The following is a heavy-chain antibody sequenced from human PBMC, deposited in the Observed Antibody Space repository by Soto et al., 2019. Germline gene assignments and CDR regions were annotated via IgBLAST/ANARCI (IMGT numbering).Heavy chain of an antibody. CDR3: ASYTAMVTHFDY. CDR1: GGSFSGYY. V-gene: IGHV4-34*01. J-gene: IGHJ4*02. CDR2: INHSGST. D-gene: IGHD5-18*01. Sequence: SETLSLTCAVYGGSFSGYYWSWIRQPPGKGLEWIGEINHSGSTNYNPSLKSRATISVDTSKNQFSLKLSSVTAADTAVYYCASYTAMVTHFDYWGQGTLVTGSS.